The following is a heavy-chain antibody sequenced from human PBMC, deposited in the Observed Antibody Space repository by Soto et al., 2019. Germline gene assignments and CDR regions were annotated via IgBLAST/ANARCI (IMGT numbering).Heavy chain of an antibody. J-gene: IGHJ6*02. V-gene: IGHV2-5*02. D-gene: IGHD2-21*02. CDR3: VQSRCGGDCLQSYSSHSDYGLDV. CDR2: IYWDDDK. CDR1: GLSLSTTGVG. Sequence: QITLKESGPTLVKPTQTLTLTCTFSGLSLSTTGVGVGWIRQPPGKALEWLALIYWDDDKRDSPSLKSRLTITKDTSKNQVVLTMTNMDPVDTATYYCVQSRCGGDCLQSYSSHSDYGLDVWGQGTTVTVSS.